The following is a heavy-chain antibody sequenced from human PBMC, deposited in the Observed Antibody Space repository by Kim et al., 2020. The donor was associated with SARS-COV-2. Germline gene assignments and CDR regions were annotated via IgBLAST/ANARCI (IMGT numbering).Heavy chain of an antibody. J-gene: IGHJ6*02. CDR2: IAVGSGKT. D-gene: IGHD1-7*01. V-gene: IGHV1-58*01. CDR3: AAGGLKSHLIELMDV. Sequence: SVKVSCKASGFTFINSAVQWVRQARGQRLEWIGWIAVGSGKTNYAQRFHERVTITRDMSTSTVYMALSSLRSEDTAVYYCAAGGLKSHLIELMDVWGQG. CDR1: GFTFINSA.